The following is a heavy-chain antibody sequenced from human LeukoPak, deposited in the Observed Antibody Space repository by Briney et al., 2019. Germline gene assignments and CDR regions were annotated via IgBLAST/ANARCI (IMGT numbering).Heavy chain of an antibody. V-gene: IGHV3-30*01. CDR1: GFTFSNFA. Sequence: PGRSLRLSCAASGFTFSNFAIHWVRQAPGKGLYWVALISYDGGNKYYADSVKRRFTISRDNSRDTLYLQLNSLRAEDTAVYYCAREGAEQAFDIWGQGTMVTVSS. D-gene: IGHD1-26*01. CDR2: ISYDGGNK. CDR3: AREGAEQAFDI. J-gene: IGHJ3*02.